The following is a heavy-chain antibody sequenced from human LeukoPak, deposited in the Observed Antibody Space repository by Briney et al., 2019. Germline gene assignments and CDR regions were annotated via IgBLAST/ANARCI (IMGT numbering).Heavy chain of an antibody. J-gene: IGHJ4*02. CDR1: GFTFSSYA. V-gene: IGHV3-23*01. D-gene: IGHD2-2*01. Sequence: GGSLRLSCAASGFTFSSYAMSWVRQAPGKGLEWVSAISGSGGSTYYADSVKGRFTISGDNSKNTLYLQMNSLRVEDTAVYYCVNLGYCTTSSCQPWGQGTLVTVSS. CDR2: ISGSGGST. CDR3: VNLGYCTTSSCQP.